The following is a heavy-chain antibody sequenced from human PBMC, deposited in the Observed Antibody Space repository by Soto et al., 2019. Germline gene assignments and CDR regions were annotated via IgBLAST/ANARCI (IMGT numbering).Heavy chain of an antibody. Sequence: ASVKVSCKASGYTFTSYAMHWVRQAPGQRLEWMGWINAGNGNTKYSQKFQGRVTITRDTSASTAYMELSSLRSEDTAVYYCARDPLYYDYIWGSYRDANWFDPWGQGTLVTVSS. CDR2: INAGNGNT. CDR3: ARDPLYYDYIWGSYRDANWFDP. V-gene: IGHV1-3*01. J-gene: IGHJ5*02. CDR1: GYTFTSYA. D-gene: IGHD3-16*02.